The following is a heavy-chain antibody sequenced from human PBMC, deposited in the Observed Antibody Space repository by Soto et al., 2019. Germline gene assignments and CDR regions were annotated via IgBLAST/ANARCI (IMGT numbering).Heavy chain of an antibody. CDR3: ARDGYTSGWRTIDY. Sequence: QVQLVQSGAEVKKPGASVKVSCKASGDSLTRYAMHWVRQVPGQRPEWMGWINGGNGDTKYSQKFQGRVIITRDTSASTAYMELSSLRSEDTAMYFCARDGYTSGWRTIDYWGQGTLVTVSS. V-gene: IGHV1-3*01. CDR1: GDSLTRYA. D-gene: IGHD6-19*01. J-gene: IGHJ4*02. CDR2: INGGNGDT.